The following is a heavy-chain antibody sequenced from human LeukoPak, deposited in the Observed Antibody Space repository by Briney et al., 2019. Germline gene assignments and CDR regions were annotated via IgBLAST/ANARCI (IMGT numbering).Heavy chain of an antibody. Sequence: PGGSLRLSCTDSGFIFSSFWMSWVRQAPGKGLEWVANIKQDGSEKNYVDSVKGRFTISRDNAKNSLYLQMNSLGAEDTAVYYCARVRRLDHWGQGTLVTVSS. CDR1: GFIFSSFW. D-gene: IGHD6-25*01. CDR2: IKQDGSEK. J-gene: IGHJ4*02. CDR3: ARVRRLDH. V-gene: IGHV3-7*04.